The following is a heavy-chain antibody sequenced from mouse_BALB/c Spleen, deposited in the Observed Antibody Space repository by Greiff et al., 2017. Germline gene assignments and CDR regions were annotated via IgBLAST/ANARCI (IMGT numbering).Heavy chain of an antibody. CDR2: INPYNGAT. CDR3: ARGGKLDAWFAY. Sequence: VQLQQSGPELVKPGASVKISCKASGYSFTGYYMHWVKQSHVKSLEWIGRINPYNGATSYNQNFKDKASLTVDKSSSTAYMELHSLTSEDSAVYYCARGGKLDAWFAYWGQGTLVTVSA. V-gene: IGHV1-31*01. J-gene: IGHJ3*01. CDR1: GYSFTGYY. D-gene: IGHD4-1*01.